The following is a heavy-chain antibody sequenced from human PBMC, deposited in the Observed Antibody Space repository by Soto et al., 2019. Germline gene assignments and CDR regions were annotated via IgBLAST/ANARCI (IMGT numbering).Heavy chain of an antibody. J-gene: IGHJ4*02. D-gene: IGHD4-17*01. CDR2: IYYSGST. CDR1: GGSISSGGYY. CDR3: ARLKDYGDYERHFDY. Sequence: QVQLQESGPGLVKPSQTLSLTCTVSGGSISSGGYYWSWIRQHPGKGLEWIGYIYYSGSTHYNPSLKSRVTISVDTSKNQFSLKLSSVTAADTAVYYCARLKDYGDYERHFDYWGQGTLVTVSS. V-gene: IGHV4-31*03.